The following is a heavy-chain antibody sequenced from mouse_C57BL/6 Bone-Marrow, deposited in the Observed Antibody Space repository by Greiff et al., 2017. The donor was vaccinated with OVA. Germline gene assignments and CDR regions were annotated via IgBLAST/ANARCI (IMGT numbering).Heavy chain of an antibody. CDR3: ARRWLLPYAKGD. V-gene: IGHV1-39*01. Sequence: EVKLQESGPELVKPGASVKISCKASGYSFTDYNMNWVKQSNGKSLEWIGVINPNYGTTSYNQKFKGKATLTVDQSSSTAYMQLNSLQSEDSAVYYCARRWLLPYAKGDGGQGTSVTVSS. CDR2: INPNYGTT. J-gene: IGHJ4*01. D-gene: IGHD2-3*01. CDR1: GYSFTDYN.